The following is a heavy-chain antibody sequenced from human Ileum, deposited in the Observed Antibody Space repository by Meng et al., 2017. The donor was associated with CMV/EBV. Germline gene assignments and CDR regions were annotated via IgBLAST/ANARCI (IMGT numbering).Heavy chain of an antibody. CDR3: ARNGYYSLDY. D-gene: IGHD3-22*01. CDR2: IYDSGST. J-gene: IGHJ4*02. V-gene: IGHV4-4*02. CDR1: GGSFSSSKW. Sequence: SLTCAVSGGSFSSSKWWSWVRQPPEKGLEWIGQIYDSGSTTYNPSLKSRVTISLDESKNEFSLKLNSVTAADTAVYYCARNGYYSLDYWSQGALVTVSS.